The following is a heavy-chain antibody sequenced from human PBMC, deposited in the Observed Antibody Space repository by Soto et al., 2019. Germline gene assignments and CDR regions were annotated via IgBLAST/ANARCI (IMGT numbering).Heavy chain of an antibody. CDR3: ARVFPHYDSSGDYPEAFDI. CDR2: TYYSGST. D-gene: IGHD3-22*01. V-gene: IGHV4-31*03. J-gene: IGHJ3*02. Sequence: QVQLQESGPGLVKPSQTLSLTCTVSGGSISSGGYYWSWVRQHPEKGLEWIGYTYYSGSTYYNPSLESRGNISLDTSKDRFPLKLSSVSAADTAVYYCARVFPHYDSSGDYPEAFDIWGQGTMVTVSS. CDR1: GGSISSGGYY.